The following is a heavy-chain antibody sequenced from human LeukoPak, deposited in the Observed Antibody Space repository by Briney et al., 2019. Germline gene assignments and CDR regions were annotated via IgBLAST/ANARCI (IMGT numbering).Heavy chain of an antibody. CDR3: ARDMWEQQDAFDI. V-gene: IGHV1-69*04. CDR2: IIPILGIA. D-gene: IGHD1-26*01. CDR1: GGTFSSYA. J-gene: IGHJ3*02. Sequence: SVKVSCKASGGTFSSYAISWVRQAPGQGLEWMGRIIPILGIANYAQKFQGRVTITADKSTSTAYMELSSLRSDDTAVYYCARDMWEQQDAFDIWGQGTMVTVSS.